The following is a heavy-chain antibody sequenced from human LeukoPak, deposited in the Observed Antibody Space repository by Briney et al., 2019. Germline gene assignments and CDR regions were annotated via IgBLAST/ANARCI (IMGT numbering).Heavy chain of an antibody. D-gene: IGHD3-16*01. J-gene: IGHJ4*01. CDR2: TYSTGST. CDR3: ASHYDQGHGFEY. CDR1: GVSIISNGYY. Sequence: PSQTLSLTSTDSGVSIISNGYYWSWIRQYPGKGLEWMGYTYSTGSTHFNPSLRSRVSISLATSENQFSLRLTSVTAAVRAWYYCASHYDQGHGFEYWGRGALVSVSS. V-gene: IGHV4-31*03.